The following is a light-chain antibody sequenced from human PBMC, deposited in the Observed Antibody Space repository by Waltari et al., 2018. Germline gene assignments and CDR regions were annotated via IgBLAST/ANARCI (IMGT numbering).Light chain of an antibody. CDR1: QSVTSIA. J-gene: IGKJ4*01. Sequence: DIVLTQSPGTLSLSPGDRATLSCRASQSVTSIAFTWYQQRPGKAPRLLIYGTSSRATDIPDRFSGSGSGTDCTLTISRLEPEDCAVYFCQHYDGSVVTFGGGTKVEI. V-gene: IGKV3-20*01. CDR2: GTS. CDR3: QHYDGSVVT.